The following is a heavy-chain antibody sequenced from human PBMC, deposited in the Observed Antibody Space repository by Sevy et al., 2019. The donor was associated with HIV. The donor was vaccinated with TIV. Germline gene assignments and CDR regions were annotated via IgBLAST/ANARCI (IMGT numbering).Heavy chain of an antibody. J-gene: IGHJ3*02. CDR2: ISSSSITI. D-gene: IGHD3-22*01. V-gene: IGHV3-48*02. CDR1: GFTFSSYS. Sequence: GGSLRLSCAASGFTFSSYSMNWVRQAPGKGLEWVSYISSSSITIYYADSVKGRFTISRDNAKNSLYLQMNSLRDEDTAVYYCARGHYDSSIAFDIWGQGTMVTVSS. CDR3: ARGHYDSSIAFDI.